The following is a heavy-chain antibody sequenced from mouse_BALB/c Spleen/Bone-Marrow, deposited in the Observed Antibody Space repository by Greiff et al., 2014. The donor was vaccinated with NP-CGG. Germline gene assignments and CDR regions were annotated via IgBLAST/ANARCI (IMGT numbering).Heavy chain of an antibody. D-gene: IGHD1-1*01. J-gene: IGHJ1*01. CDR2: IDPANGDT. CDR1: GFNIKDTY. Sequence: VQLQQSGSELLKPGASVKLSCAASGFNIKDTYMHWVKQRPEQGLEWIGRIDPANGDTKYDPKFQGKATITADTSSNTAYLQLSSLTSEDTAVYYCTRPSFYYGSSYWYFDVWGAGTTVTVSS. V-gene: IGHV14-3*02. CDR3: TRPSFYYGSSYWYFDV.